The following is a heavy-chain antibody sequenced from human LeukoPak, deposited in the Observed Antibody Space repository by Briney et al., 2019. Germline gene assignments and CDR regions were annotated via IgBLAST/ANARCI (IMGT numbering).Heavy chain of an antibody. CDR1: GFTFSSYA. V-gene: IGHV3-23*01. J-gene: IGHJ6*04. D-gene: IGHD6-13*01. Sequence: GGSLRLFCAASGFTFSSYAMSWVRQAAGKGLEWVSAISGSGGSTYYADSVKGRFTISRDNSKNTLYLQMNSLRAEDTAVYYCAKGAAAGLYYYGMDVWGKGTTVTVSS. CDR2: ISGSGGST. CDR3: AKGAAAGLYYYGMDV.